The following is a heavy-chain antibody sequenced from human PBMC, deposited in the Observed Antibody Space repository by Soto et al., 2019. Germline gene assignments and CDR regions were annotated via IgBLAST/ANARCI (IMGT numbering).Heavy chain of an antibody. D-gene: IGHD6-13*01. CDR1: GYTFTGYY. CDR3: ARGSIGAAADRRYFDY. CDR2: INPNSGGT. J-gene: IGHJ4*02. V-gene: IGHV1-2*04. Sequence: ASVKVSCKASGYTFTGYYMHWVRQAPGQGLEWMGWINPNSGGTNYAQKFQGWVTMTRDTSISTAYMELSRLRSDDTAVYYCARGSIGAAADRRYFDYWGQGTLVTVSS.